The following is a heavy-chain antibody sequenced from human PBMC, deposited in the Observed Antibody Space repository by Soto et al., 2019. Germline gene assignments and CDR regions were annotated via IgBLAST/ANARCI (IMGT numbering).Heavy chain of an antibody. Sequence: GESLKISCKGSGYSFTSYWTSWVRQMPGKVLEWMGRIDPSDSYTNYSPSFQGHVTISADKSISTAYLQWSSLKASDTAMYYCARHGLVGTGTDFDYWGQGXLVTVYS. CDR1: GYSFTSYW. D-gene: IGHD1-1*01. CDR3: ARHGLVGTGTDFDY. J-gene: IGHJ4*02. CDR2: IDPSDSYT. V-gene: IGHV5-10-1*01.